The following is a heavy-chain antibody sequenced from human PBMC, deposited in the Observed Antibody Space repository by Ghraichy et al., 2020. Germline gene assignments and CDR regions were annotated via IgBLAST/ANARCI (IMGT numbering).Heavy chain of an antibody. Sequence: SETLSLTCTVSGGSIIGYSWSWIRQPPGKGLEWIGYIYYSGRTNSNPSLRSRVTISVDTSKNQFSLKLSSVTAAYTAVYYCARDEALDPWGQGTLVTVSS. J-gene: IGHJ5*02. CDR1: GGSIIGYS. CDR3: ARDEALDP. V-gene: IGHV4-59*01. CDR2: IYYSGRT.